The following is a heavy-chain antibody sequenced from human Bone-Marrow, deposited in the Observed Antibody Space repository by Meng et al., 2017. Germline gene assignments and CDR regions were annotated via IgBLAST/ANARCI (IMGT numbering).Heavy chain of an antibody. Sequence: GGSLRLSCAASGFTFSNAWMSWVRQAPGKGLEWVSLINWNGADIYYADSVKGRFTISRDNTKNSLYLQMTSLRPEDTALYYCAKAKNYYNIDVWGQGTTVTVSS. CDR2: INWNGADI. V-gene: IGHV3-43D*04. CDR3: AKAKNYYNIDV. J-gene: IGHJ6*02. CDR1: GFTFSNAW.